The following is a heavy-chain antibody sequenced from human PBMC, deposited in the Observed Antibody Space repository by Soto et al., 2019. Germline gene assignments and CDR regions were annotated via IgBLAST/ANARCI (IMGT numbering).Heavy chain of an antibody. D-gene: IGHD6-19*01. Sequence: EVQLVESGGGLVKPGGSLRLSCAASGFTFSSYSMNWVRQAPGKGLEWVSSISSSSSYIYYADSVKGRFTISRDNAKNSLYLKMTSLRAEDTAVYYCARDSSGWTYWGQGTLVTVSS. J-gene: IGHJ4*02. CDR2: ISSSSSYI. CDR3: ARDSSGWTY. CDR1: GFTFSSYS. V-gene: IGHV3-21*01.